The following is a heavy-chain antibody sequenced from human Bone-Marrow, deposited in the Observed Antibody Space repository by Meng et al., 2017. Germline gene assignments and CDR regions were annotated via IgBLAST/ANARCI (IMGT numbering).Heavy chain of an antibody. CDR2: IYYIGST. Sequence: QVTLRESGPGLAKPSQPLSLPSIVSGGSISSGVYSWSWIRQHPGKGLGWIGFIYYIGSTYYNPSPKSRVTISVDTSKNQFSLKLSSVTAADTAVYYCASLYGDSSVWYLDLWGRGTLVTVSS. CDR1: GGSISSGVYS. V-gene: IGHV4-31*03. D-gene: IGHD4-17*01. CDR3: ASLYGDSSVWYLDL. J-gene: IGHJ2*01.